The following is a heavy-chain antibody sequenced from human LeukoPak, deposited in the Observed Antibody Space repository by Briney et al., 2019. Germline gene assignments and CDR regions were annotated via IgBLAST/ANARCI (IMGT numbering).Heavy chain of an antibody. CDR2: ISAYNSNT. Sequence: GASVKVSCKASGYTFTTYGINWVRQAPGQGLEWMGWISAYNSNTNYAQNLQGRVTLTTDTSASTAYMELRSLRSDDTAVYYCARDLIAARPGWFDPWGQGTLVTVSS. J-gene: IGHJ5*02. CDR3: ARDLIAARPGWFDP. CDR1: GYTFTTYG. D-gene: IGHD6-6*01. V-gene: IGHV1-18*01.